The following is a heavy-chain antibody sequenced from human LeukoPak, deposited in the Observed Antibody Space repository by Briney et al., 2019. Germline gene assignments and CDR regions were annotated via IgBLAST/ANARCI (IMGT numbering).Heavy chain of an antibody. V-gene: IGHV3-64D*06. J-gene: IGHJ4*02. CDR1: GFTFSSYA. CDR2: ISSNGVST. D-gene: IGHD6-6*01. CDR3: VKLGSSSSSDY. Sequence: GGSLRLSCSASGFTFSSYALHRVRQAPGKGLEYVSAISSNGVSTYYADSVKGRFTISRDNSKNTLYLQMSSLRAEDTAVYYCVKLGSSSSSDYWGQGTLVTVSS.